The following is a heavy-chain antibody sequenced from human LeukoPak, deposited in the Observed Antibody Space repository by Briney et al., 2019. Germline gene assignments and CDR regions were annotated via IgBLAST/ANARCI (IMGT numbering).Heavy chain of an antibody. CDR1: GFTFSSYG. Sequence: GGSLRLSCAASGFTFSSYGTSWVRQAPGKGLQWVSVISSTYYADSVKGRFTISRDNAKNSLYLQMNSLRAEDTAVYYCARGFGREPLQASRNGFDYWGQGTLVTVSS. CDR3: ARGFGREPLQASRNGFDY. V-gene: IGHV3-23*01. J-gene: IGHJ4*02. CDR2: ISST. D-gene: IGHD3/OR15-3a*01.